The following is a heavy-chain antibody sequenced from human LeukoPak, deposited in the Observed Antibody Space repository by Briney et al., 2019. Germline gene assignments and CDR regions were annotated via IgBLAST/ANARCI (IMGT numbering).Heavy chain of an antibody. J-gene: IGHJ3*02. Sequence: SQTLSLTCAISGDSVSSNSAAWNWIRQSPSRGLEWLGRTFYRSKWYNDYAVSVKIRITINPDTSKNQFSLQLNSVTPEDTAVYYCARRGVGSTSAAFDIWGQGTMVTVSS. CDR1: GDSVSSNSAA. V-gene: IGHV6-1*01. CDR3: ARRGVGSTSAAFDI. CDR2: TFYRSKWYN. D-gene: IGHD1-26*01.